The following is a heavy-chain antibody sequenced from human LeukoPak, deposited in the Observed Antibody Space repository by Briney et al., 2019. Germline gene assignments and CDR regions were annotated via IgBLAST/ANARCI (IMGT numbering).Heavy chain of an antibody. D-gene: IGHD6-19*01. CDR3: ARDVAVVPQRGGWTFDI. Sequence: SETLSLTCTVSGGSISSSSYYWGWIRQPPGKGLEWIGSIYYSGSTYYNPSLKSRVTISVDTSKNQFSLKLSSVTAADTAVYYCARDVAVVPQRGGWTFDIWGQGTMVTVSS. CDR2: IYYSGST. CDR1: GGSISSSSYY. J-gene: IGHJ3*02. V-gene: IGHV4-39*07.